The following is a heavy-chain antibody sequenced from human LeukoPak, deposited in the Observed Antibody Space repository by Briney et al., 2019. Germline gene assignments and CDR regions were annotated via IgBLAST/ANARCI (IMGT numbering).Heavy chain of an antibody. CDR3: ARDGYGSGSPFDY. J-gene: IGHJ4*02. CDR2: IYTSGST. D-gene: IGHD3-10*01. V-gene: IGHV4-61*02. Sequence: PSETLSLTCTVSGGSISSGSYYWSWIRQPAGKGLEWIGRIYTSGSTNYNPSLKSRVTISVDTSKNQFSLKLSSVTAADTAVYYCARDGYGSGSPFDYWGQGTLVTVSS. CDR1: GGSISSGSYY.